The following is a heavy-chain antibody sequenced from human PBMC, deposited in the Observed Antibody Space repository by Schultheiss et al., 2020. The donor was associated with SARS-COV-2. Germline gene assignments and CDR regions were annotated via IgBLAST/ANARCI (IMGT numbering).Heavy chain of an antibody. CDR3: ARVVVGYIDVVVPSDY. V-gene: IGHV1-3*01. J-gene: IGHJ4*02. CDR2: INAGNGNT. D-gene: IGHD2-2*01. CDR1: GYTFTSYG. Sequence: ASVKVSCKASGYTFTSYGISWVRQAPGQRLEWMGWINAGNGNTKYSQKFQGRVTITRGTSASTAYMELNSLRSEDTAVYYCARVVVGYIDVVVPSDYWGQGTLVTVSS.